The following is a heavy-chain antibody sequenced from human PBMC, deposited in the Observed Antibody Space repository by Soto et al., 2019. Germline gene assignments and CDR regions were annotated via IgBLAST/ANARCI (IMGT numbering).Heavy chain of an antibody. J-gene: IGHJ4*02. CDR2: INPMFNST. CDR1: GGTFDHAA. D-gene: IGHD3-9*01. V-gene: IGHV1-69*01. CDR3: ARQIFAADY. Sequence: QVQLVQSGAEVKKPGSSVKVSCEAPGGTFDHAAITWVRQAPGQGLEWVGGINPMFNSTHYAQKFQGRVTITADAVTSTAFMELRGVTSVATAVYYCARQIFAADYWGQGALLVVSS.